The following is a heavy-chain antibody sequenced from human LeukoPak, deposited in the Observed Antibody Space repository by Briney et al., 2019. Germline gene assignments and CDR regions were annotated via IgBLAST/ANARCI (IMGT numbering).Heavy chain of an antibody. CDR3: ARDRKVAAAGTGY. V-gene: IGHV1-18*04. Sequence: ASVKVSCKASGYTFTDYYLHWVRQAPGQGLEWMGWISAYNGNTNYAQKLQGRVTMTTDASTSTAYMELRSLRSDDTAVYYCARDRKVAAAGTGYWGQGTLVTVSS. J-gene: IGHJ4*02. CDR1: GYTFTDYY. CDR2: ISAYNGNT. D-gene: IGHD6-13*01.